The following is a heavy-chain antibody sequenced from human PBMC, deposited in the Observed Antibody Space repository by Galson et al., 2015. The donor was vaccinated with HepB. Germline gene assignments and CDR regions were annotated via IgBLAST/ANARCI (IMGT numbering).Heavy chain of an antibody. D-gene: IGHD3-22*01. Sequence: SLRLSCAASGFTFSSYWMSWVRQAPGKGLEWVANIKQDGSEKYYVDSVKGRFTISRDNAKNSLYLQMNSLRAEDTAVYYCARDSRLYYYDSSGYYRGGYFDYWGQGTLVTVSS. CDR2: IKQDGSEK. J-gene: IGHJ4*02. CDR3: ARDSRLYYYDSSGYYRGGYFDY. V-gene: IGHV3-7*01. CDR1: GFTFSSYW.